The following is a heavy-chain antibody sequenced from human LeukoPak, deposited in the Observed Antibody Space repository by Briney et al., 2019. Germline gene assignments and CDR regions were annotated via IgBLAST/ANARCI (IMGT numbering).Heavy chain of an antibody. D-gene: IGHD2-15*01. V-gene: IGHV4-39*01. CDR3: ASQGGCSGGSCYKN. CDR1: GGSISSSSYY. CDR2: IYYSGST. J-gene: IGHJ1*01. Sequence: PSETLSLTCTVSGGSISSSSYYWGWIRQPPGKGLEWIGSIYYSGSTYYNLSLKSRVTISVDTSKNQFSLKLSSVTAADTAVYYCASQGGCSGGSCYKNWGQGTLVTVSS.